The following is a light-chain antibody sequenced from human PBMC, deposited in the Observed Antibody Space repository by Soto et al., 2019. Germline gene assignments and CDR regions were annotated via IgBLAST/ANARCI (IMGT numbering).Light chain of an antibody. CDR1: QSVSSY. CDR2: DAS. Sequence: ERVLIQSAAALSISPGERATLSCRASQSVSSYFAWYQQKPGQAPRLLIYDASNRATGVPARFSGSGSGTDFTLTISSLEPEDFAVYYCQQRRYWPVTFGQGTKV. CDR3: QQRRYWPVT. V-gene: IGKV3-11*01. J-gene: IGKJ1*01.